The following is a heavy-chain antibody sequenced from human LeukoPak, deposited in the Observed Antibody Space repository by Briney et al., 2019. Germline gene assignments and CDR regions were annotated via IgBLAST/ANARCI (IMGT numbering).Heavy chain of an antibody. CDR3: ARSGYIYAYDY. CDR1: AYTFTGYY. CDR2: INFNSGGT. V-gene: IGHV1-2*02. Sequence: ASVKVSCKASAYTFTGYYIHWVRQAPGQGLEWMGWINFNSGGTTYAQNFQGRVTLTSDTSITTVYMELTRLRSDDTAIYFCARSGYIYAYDYWGQGTLVTVSS. J-gene: IGHJ4*02. D-gene: IGHD5-18*01.